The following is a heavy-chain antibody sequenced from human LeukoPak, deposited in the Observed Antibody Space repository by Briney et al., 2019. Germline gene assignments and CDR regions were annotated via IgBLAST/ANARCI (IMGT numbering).Heavy chain of an antibody. V-gene: IGHV3-21*01. CDR1: GFTFSSYS. CDR3: ARDSWSGDGGRTYYFDY. Sequence: GRSLRPSCAASGFTFSSYSMNWVRQAPGKGLEWDSSISSSSSYIYYADSVKGRFTISRDNAKNSLYLQMNSLRAEDTAVYYCARDSWSGDGGRTYYFDYWGQGTLVTVSS. J-gene: IGHJ4*02. D-gene: IGHD3-3*01. CDR2: ISSSSSYI.